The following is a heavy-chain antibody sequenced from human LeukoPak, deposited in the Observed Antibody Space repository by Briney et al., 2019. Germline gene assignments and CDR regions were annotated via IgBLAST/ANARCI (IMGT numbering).Heavy chain of an antibody. V-gene: IGHV4-59*01. D-gene: IGHD1-26*01. Sequence: SETLSLTCTVSGGSISTYYWSWIRQPPGEGLEWIGSIYYSGTTNSNPSLKSRATISVDTSKNHLSLKVNSVTAADTAVYYCARGACGTLYDAFDIWGQGTMVTVSS. J-gene: IGHJ3*02. CDR2: IYYSGTT. CDR3: ARGACGTLYDAFDI. CDR1: GGSISTYY.